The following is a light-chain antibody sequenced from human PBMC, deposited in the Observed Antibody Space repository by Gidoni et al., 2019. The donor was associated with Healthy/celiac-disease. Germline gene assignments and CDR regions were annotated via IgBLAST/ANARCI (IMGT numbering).Light chain of an antibody. V-gene: IGKV1-39*01. J-gene: IGKJ1*01. Sequence: DIQMTQSPSSLSASVGDRVTITCRASQSISSYLHWYQQKPGKAPKLLLYAASSLQSGVPSRFSGSGSGTDFTLTISSLQPEDFATYYCQQSYSTPWTFGQGTKVEIK. CDR1: QSISSY. CDR2: AAS. CDR3: QQSYSTPWT.